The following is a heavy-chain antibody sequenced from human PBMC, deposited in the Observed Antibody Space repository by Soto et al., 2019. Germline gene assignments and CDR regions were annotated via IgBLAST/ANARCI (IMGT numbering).Heavy chain of an antibody. CDR3: VRVASSSAGGLLWF. CDR2: INHSGST. Sequence: SETLSLTCAVYGGSFSGYYWSWIRQPPGKGLEWIGEINHSGSTNYNPSLKSRVTISVDTSKNQFSLKLSSVTAADTAVYYCVRVASSSAGGLLWFGGPGTLVTVSS. V-gene: IGHV4-34*01. J-gene: IGHJ4*02. D-gene: IGHD3-10*01. CDR1: GGSFSGYY.